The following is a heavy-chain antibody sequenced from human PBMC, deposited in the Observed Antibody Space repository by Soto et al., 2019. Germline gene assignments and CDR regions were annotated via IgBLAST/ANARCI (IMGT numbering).Heavy chain of an antibody. CDR2: IFSNDEK. CDR1: GFSLSNARMG. J-gene: IGHJ4*02. Sequence: QVTLKESGPVLVKPTETLTLTCTVSGFSLSNARMGVSWIRQPPGKALEWLAHIFSNDEKSYSTSLKSRLTSYNVTFKSQVVLTMTNMDPGDSATSSCARTMAGYLFDYWGQGTLVTVSS. D-gene: IGHD3-10*01. CDR3: ARTMAGYLFDY. V-gene: IGHV2-26*01.